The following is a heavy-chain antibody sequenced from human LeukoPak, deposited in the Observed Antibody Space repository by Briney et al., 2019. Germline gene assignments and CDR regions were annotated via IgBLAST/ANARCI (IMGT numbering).Heavy chain of an antibody. CDR1: GFTFSGSA. D-gene: IGHD3-22*01. J-gene: IGHJ4*02. CDR2: IRSKANSYAT. V-gene: IGHV3-73*01. Sequence: PGGSLRLSCAASGFTFSGSAMHWVRQASGKGLEWVGRIRSKANSYATAYAASVKGRFTISRDDSKNTAYLQMNSLKTEDTAVYYCTRPMYYDSGGYYCFDYWGQGTLVTVSS. CDR3: TRPMYYDSGGYYCFDY.